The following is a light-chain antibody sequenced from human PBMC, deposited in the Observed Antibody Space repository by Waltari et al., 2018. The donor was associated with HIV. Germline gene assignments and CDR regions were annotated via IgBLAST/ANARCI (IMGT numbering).Light chain of an antibody. Sequence: QSALTQPASMSGSPGQSVTISCTGSTSDVGGYNYVSWYQHHPGKAPKLMIYEVGNRPSGVSNRFSGSKSGNTASLTISGLQAEDEADYYCSSYTSSSTWVFGGGTKLTVL. CDR3: SSYTSSSTWV. CDR1: TSDVGGYNY. V-gene: IGLV2-14*01. CDR2: EVG. J-gene: IGLJ2*01.